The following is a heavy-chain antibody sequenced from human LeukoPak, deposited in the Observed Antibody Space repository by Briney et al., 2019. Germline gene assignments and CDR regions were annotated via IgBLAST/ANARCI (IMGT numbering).Heavy chain of an antibody. V-gene: IGHV4-38-2*02. D-gene: IGHD5-18*01. CDR1: AYSLGSGYS. CDR3: AGVDAAMPDAFDI. CDR2: LNHIGRT. Sequence: SQTLSLTCTVSAYSLGSGYSWGWIRQPPGKGLEWIGTLNHIGRTLYNPSLKSPVSISVDPSTNHFCLKLSSVTAADTAVYYCAGVDAAMPDAFDIWGQGTTVTVSS. J-gene: IGHJ3*02.